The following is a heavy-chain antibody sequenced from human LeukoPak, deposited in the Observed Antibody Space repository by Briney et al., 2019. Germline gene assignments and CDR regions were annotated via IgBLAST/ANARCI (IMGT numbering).Heavy chain of an antibody. J-gene: IGHJ3*02. CDR2: ISSSSSTT. D-gene: IGHD6-13*01. Sequence: GGSLRLSCAASGFTFSSYSMNWVRQAPGKGLEWVSYISSSSSTTYYADSVKGRFTISRDNSKNTLYLQMNSLRAEDTAVYYCAKDPRPFGASGYSSSWYDAFDIWGQGTMVTVSS. CDR3: AKDPRPFGASGYSSSWYDAFDI. CDR1: GFTFSSYS. V-gene: IGHV3-48*01.